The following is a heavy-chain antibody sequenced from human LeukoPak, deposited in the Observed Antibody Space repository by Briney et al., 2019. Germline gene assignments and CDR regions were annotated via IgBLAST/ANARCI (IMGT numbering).Heavy chain of an antibody. CDR1: GGSISSSNW. D-gene: IGHD5-18*01. CDR3: ATSTAMVAYYFDY. V-gene: IGHV4-4*02. Sequence: PSGTLSLTCAVSGGSISSSNWWSWVRQPPGKGLEWIGEIYHSGSTNYNPSLKSRVTISVDKSKNQFSLKLSSVTAADTAVYYCATSTAMVAYYFDYWGQGTLVTVSS. J-gene: IGHJ4*02. CDR2: IYHSGST.